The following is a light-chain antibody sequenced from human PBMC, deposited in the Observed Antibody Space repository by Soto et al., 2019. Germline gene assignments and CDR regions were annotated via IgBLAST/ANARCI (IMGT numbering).Light chain of an antibody. CDR3: SSYTSISTLYV. Sequence: QSALTQPASLSGSPGQSITISYTGTSSDIGAYDYVSWFQQHPGKAPKLMIYEVSHRPSGVSNRFSGYKSDNTASLTISGLQAEDEADYYCSSYTSISTLYVFGTGTKVTVL. V-gene: IGLV2-14*01. CDR1: SSDIGAYDY. J-gene: IGLJ1*01. CDR2: EVS.